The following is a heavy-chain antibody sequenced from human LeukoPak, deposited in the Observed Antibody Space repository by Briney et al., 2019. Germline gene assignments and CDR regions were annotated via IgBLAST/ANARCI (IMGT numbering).Heavy chain of an antibody. Sequence: SVKVSCKASGGTFSSYAISWVRQAPGQGLEWMGGIIPIFGTANYAQKFQGRVTITADESTSTAYMELSSLRSEDTAVYYCARDPYNMGDNWFDPWGQGTLVTVSS. D-gene: IGHD3-16*01. CDR3: ARDPYNMGDNWFDP. CDR2: IIPIFGTA. V-gene: IGHV1-69*13. CDR1: GGTFSSYA. J-gene: IGHJ5*02.